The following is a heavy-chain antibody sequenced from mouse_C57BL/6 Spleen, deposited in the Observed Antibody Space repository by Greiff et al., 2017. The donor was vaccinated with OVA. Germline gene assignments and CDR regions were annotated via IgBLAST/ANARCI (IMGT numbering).Heavy chain of an antibody. CDR2: INYDGSST. CDR1: GFTFSDYY. D-gene: IGHD4-1*01. CDR3: ARDLGRRYFDV. Sequence: EVQLVESEGGLVQPGSSMKLSCTASGFTFSDYYMAWVRQVPEKGLEWVANINYDGSSTYYLDSLKSRFIISRDNAKNILYLQMSSLKSEDTATYYCARDLGRRYFDVWGTGTTVTVSS. J-gene: IGHJ1*03. V-gene: IGHV5-16*01.